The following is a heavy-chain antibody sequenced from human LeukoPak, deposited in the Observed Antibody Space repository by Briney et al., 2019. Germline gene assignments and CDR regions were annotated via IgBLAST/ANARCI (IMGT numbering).Heavy chain of an antibody. Sequence: SSETLSLTSAVSGGSISSSNWWSWVRQPPGKGLEWIGEIYHSGSTNYNPSLKSRVTISVDKSKNQFSLKLSSVTAADTAVYYCARDGVGPYDSSGRTYYGMDVWGQGTTVTVSS. J-gene: IGHJ6*02. CDR3: ARDGVGPYDSSGRTYYGMDV. CDR1: GGSISSSNW. D-gene: IGHD3-22*01. CDR2: IYHSGST. V-gene: IGHV4-4*02.